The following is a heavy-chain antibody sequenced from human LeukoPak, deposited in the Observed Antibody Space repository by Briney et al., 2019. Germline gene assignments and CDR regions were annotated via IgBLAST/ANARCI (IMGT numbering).Heavy chain of an antibody. CDR2: INPNSGGT. D-gene: IGHD3-10*01. CDR1: GYTFTSYD. J-gene: IGHJ3*02. Sequence: GASVKVSCKASGYTFTSYDINWVRQAPGQGLEWMGWINPNSGGTNYAQKFQGWVTMTRDTSISTAYMELSRLRSDDTAVYYCAREAVRGVISINDAFDIWGQGTMVTVSS. CDR3: AREAVRGVISINDAFDI. V-gene: IGHV1-2*04.